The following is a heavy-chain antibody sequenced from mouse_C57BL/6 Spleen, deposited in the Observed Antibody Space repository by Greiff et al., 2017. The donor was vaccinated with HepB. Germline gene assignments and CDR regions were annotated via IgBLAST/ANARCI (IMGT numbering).Heavy chain of an antibody. CDR2: IDPNSGGT. V-gene: IGHV1-72*01. J-gene: IGHJ3*01. D-gene: IGHD3-2*02. CDR3: ARDSSGYWFAY. CDR1: GYTFTSYW. Sequence: QVQLQQPGAELVKPGASVKLSCKASGYTFTSYWMHWVKQRPGRGLEWIGGIDPNSGGTKYNEKFKSKATLTVDKPSSTAYMQLSSLTSEDSAVYYCARDSSGYWFAYWGQGTLVTVSA.